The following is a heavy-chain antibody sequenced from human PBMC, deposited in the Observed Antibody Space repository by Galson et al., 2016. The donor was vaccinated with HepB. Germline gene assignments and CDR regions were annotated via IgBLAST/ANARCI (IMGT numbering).Heavy chain of an antibody. J-gene: IGHJ3*01. Sequence: SLRLSCAASGFSFSSQAMYWVRQAPGKGLEWVAVISYDERNKYYTDSVKGRFTVSRDSSKYTLYLQMNSLRIEDTAVYYCAASPATTEAPEGYALDFWGQGTMVTVSS. CDR3: AASPATTEAPEGYALDF. D-gene: IGHD4-11*01. CDR1: GFSFSSQA. CDR2: ISYDERNK. V-gene: IGHV3-30*04.